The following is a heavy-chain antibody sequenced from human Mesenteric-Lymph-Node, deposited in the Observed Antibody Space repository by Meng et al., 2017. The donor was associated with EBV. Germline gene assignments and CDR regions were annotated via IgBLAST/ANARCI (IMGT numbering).Heavy chain of an antibody. CDR1: GDSVSSSSAA. Sequence: QVQLQQSGPGLVKPSQTLPLTWVISGDSVSSSSAAWTWIRQSPSRGLEWLGRTYYRSKWYNDYAVFVKSRITINPDTSKNQFSLQLNSVTPEDTAVYYCARGATSVFDLWGRGTLVTVSS. J-gene: IGHJ2*01. V-gene: IGHV6-1*01. CDR2: TYYRSKWYN. CDR3: ARGATSVFDL.